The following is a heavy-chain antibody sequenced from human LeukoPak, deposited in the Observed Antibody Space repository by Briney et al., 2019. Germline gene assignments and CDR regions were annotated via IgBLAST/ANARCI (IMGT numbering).Heavy chain of an antibody. D-gene: IGHD1-20*01. CDR3: VSGNNCNY. Sequence: GGSLRLSCAASGFTFSSYNMNWVRQAPGKGLECVSYISSSSSTIHYADSVKGRFTISRDNAKNSLYLQMNSLRAEDTAVYYCVSGNNCNYWGQGTLVTVSS. CDR1: GFTFSSYN. V-gene: IGHV3-48*01. J-gene: IGHJ4*02. CDR2: ISSSSSTI.